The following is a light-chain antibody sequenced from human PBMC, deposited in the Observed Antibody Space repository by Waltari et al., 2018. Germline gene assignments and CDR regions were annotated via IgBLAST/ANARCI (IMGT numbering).Light chain of an antibody. V-gene: IGLV2-14*03. CDR1: TSDLGGYNY. Sequence: QSALTQSASVSGSPGQSITISCTGTTSDLGGYNYVSWYQQHPGKAPKLIIFDVSSRPSGVSNRFSGSKSANTASLIISGLQAEDEADYYCCSFTSSSTWVFGGGTKLTVL. CDR2: DVS. CDR3: CSFTSSSTWV. J-gene: IGLJ3*02.